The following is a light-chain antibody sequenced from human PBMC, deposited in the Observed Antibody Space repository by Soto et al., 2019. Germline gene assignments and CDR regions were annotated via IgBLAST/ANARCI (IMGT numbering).Light chain of an antibody. Sequence: QSALTQPASVSGSRGQSITISCTGTSSDVGGYNYVSWYQQHPGKAPKLMSYDVSNRPSGVSNRFSGSKSGNTASLTISGLQAEDEADYYCSSYTSSSTLLYVFGTGTKLTVL. CDR3: SSYTSSSTLLYV. CDR1: SSDVGGYNY. V-gene: IGLV2-14*01. J-gene: IGLJ1*01. CDR2: DVS.